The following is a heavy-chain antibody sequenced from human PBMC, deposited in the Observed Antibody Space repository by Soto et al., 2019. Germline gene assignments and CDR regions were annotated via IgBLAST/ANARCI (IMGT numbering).Heavy chain of an antibody. Sequence: EVQLVESGGVLVKPGGSRRLSCVTSGFTLSKAWMSWVRQAPGKGLEWVGRIKRDSDGGTTDYAAPVKGRFTISRDDSKNTVYLPINSLKTEDTALYYCNTDASRFLEWFSYWGHGTLVTGSS. J-gene: IGHJ4*01. D-gene: IGHD3-3*01. CDR3: NTDASRFLEWFSY. CDR2: IKRDSDGGTT. V-gene: IGHV3-15*01. CDR1: GFTLSKAW.